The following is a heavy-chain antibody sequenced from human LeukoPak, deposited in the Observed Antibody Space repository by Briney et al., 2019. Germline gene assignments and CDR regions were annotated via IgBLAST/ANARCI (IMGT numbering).Heavy chain of an antibody. J-gene: IGHJ4*02. CDR2: IYYSGST. D-gene: IGHD5-18*01. Sequence: TSEPLSLTCTVSGGSISSSSYYWGWIRQPPGKGLEWIGSIYYSGSTYYNPSLKSRVTISVDASKNQFSLKLSSVTAADTAVYYCARHVYSYGHYYFDYWGQGTLVTVSS. V-gene: IGHV4-39*01. CDR1: GGSISSSSYY. CDR3: ARHVYSYGHYYFDY.